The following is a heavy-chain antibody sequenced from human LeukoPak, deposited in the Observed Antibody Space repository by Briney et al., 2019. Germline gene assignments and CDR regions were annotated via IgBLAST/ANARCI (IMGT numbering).Heavy chain of an antibody. D-gene: IGHD3-10*01. V-gene: IGHV1-18*01. J-gene: IGHJ4*02. CDR1: GYTFTSYG. CDR3: ARVGGYYFGSGY. CDR2: ISAYNGNT. Sequence: ASVQVSCKASGYTFTSYGISWVRQAPGQGLEWMGWISAYNGNTNYAQKLQGRVTMTTDTSTSTAYIELRSLRSDDTAVYYCARVGGYYFGSGYWGQGTLVTVSS.